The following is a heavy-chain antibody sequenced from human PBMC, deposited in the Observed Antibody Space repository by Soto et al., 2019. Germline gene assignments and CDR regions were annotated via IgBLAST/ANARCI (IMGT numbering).Heavy chain of an antibody. V-gene: IGHV4-34*01. J-gene: IGHJ5*02. D-gene: IGHD3-3*01. CDR1: GGSFSGYY. CDR2: INHSGST. CDR3: ARGRRGYYDFWSGYLGWFDP. Sequence: SETLSLTCAVYGGSFSGYYWSWIRQPPGKGLEWIGEINHSGSTNYNPSHKSRVTISVDTSKNQFSLKLSSVTAADTAVYYCARGRRGYYDFWSGYLGWFDPWGQGTLVTVSS.